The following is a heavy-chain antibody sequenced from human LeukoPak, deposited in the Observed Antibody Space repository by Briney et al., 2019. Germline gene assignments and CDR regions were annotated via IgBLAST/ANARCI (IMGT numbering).Heavy chain of an antibody. CDR3: ARRYYGSGSYLGHDAFDI. CDR2: IYPGDSDT. Sequence: GESLKISCKGSGYSFTSYWIGWVRQMPGKGQEWMGIIYPGDSDTRYSPSFQGQVTISADKSISTAYLQWSSLKASDTAMYYCARRYYGSGSYLGHDAFDIWGQGTMVTVSS. CDR1: GYSFTSYW. J-gene: IGHJ3*02. V-gene: IGHV5-51*01. D-gene: IGHD3-10*01.